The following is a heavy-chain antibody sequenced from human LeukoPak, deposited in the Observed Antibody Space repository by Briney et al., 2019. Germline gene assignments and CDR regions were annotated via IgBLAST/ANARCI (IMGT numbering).Heavy chain of an antibody. V-gene: IGHV3-23*01. CDR1: GFTFSSYA. J-gene: IGHJ5*02. CDR2: ISGSGGST. D-gene: IGHD3-10*02. CDR3: AKLPRYVFVDCWFDP. Sequence: GGSLRLSCAASGFTFSSYAMSWVRQAPGKGLEWVSGISGSGGSTYYADSVKGRFTISRDNSKNTLYLQMNSLRAEDTAVYYCAKLPRYVFVDCWFDPWGQGTLVSASS.